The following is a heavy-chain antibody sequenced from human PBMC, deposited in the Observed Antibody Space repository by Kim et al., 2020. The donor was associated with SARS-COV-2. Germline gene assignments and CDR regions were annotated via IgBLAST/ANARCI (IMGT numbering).Heavy chain of an antibody. Sequence: VKGRFTISRDDSQITLYLQMNSLKTEDTAVYYCTTDPDYYDSSGDDAFDIWGQGTMVTVSS. V-gene: IGHV3-15*01. D-gene: IGHD3-22*01. J-gene: IGHJ3*02. CDR3: TTDPDYYDSSGDDAFDI.